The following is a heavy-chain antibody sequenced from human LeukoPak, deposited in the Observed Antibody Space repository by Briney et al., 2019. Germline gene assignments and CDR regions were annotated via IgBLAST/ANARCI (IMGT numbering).Heavy chain of an antibody. Sequence: SETLSLTCAVYGGSFSGYYWSWIRQPPGKGLEWIGEINHSGSTNYNPSLKSRVTISVDTSKNQFSLKLSSVTAADTAVYYCAREELANYWLLLGYWGQGTLVTVSS. CDR1: GGSFSGYY. CDR2: INHSGST. CDR3: AREELANYWLLLGY. J-gene: IGHJ4*02. V-gene: IGHV4-34*01. D-gene: IGHD3-9*01.